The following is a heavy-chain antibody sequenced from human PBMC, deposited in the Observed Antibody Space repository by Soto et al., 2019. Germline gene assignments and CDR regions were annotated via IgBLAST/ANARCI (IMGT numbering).Heavy chain of an antibody. CDR2: IKQDGTDT. CDR1: GFTFSLYW. J-gene: IGHJ4*02. Sequence: EVQLVESGGGLVQPGGSLRLSCVTSGFTFSLYWMTWVRQAPGKGLECVATIKQDGTDTYYVDSVKGRFTISRDNAKNSLYLQMNSPRVEDTAVYYCARGGGRLRCPEEWGQGTLVTVSS. V-gene: IGHV3-7*01. D-gene: IGHD4-17*01. CDR3: ARGGGRLRCPEE.